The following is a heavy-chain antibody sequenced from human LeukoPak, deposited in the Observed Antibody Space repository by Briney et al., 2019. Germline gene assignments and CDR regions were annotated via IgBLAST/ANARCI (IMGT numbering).Heavy chain of an antibody. CDR1: GFTFSSYW. J-gene: IGHJ3*02. CDR2: IKQDGSEK. D-gene: IGHD2-8*01. V-gene: IGHV3-7*01. Sequence: GGSLRLSCAASGFTFSSYWMNWVRQAPGKGLEWVANIKQDGSEKYYVDSVKGRFTISRDNAKNSLYLQMNSLRAEDTAVYYCARDESNGPDLDAFDIWGQGTMVTVSS. CDR3: ARDESNGPDLDAFDI.